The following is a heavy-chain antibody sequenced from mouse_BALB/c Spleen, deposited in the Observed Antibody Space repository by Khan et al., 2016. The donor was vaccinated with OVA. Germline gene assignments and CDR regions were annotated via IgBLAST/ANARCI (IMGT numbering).Heavy chain of an antibody. J-gene: IGHJ4*01. D-gene: IGHD2-3*01. CDR1: GFSLTTYG. V-gene: IGHV2-3*01. CDR2: IWGDGST. CDR3: AKWGDGSTYAMDY. Sequence: QLQLKESGPGLVAPSQSLSITCTVSGFSLTTYGVNWIRQPPGKGLEWLGVIWGDGSTNYHSALISRLSISKDNFKSQVFLKLNSLQTDDTATYYCAKWGDGSTYAMDYWGQGTSVTVSS.